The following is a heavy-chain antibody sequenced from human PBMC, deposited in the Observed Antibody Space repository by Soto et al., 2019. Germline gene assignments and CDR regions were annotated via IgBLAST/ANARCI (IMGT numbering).Heavy chain of an antibody. J-gene: IGHJ6*02. D-gene: IGHD5-12*01. CDR2: TIPILGIA. V-gene: IGHV1-69*04. CDR1: GFTFSHSA. CDR3: ASDLDIVATIRRNYYGMDV. Sequence: GASVKVSCKASGFTFSHSAMQWVRQARGQSLEWMGRTIPILGIANYAQKFQGRVTITADKSTSTAYMELSSLRSEDTAVYYCASDLDIVATIRRNYYGMDVWGQGTTVTVSS.